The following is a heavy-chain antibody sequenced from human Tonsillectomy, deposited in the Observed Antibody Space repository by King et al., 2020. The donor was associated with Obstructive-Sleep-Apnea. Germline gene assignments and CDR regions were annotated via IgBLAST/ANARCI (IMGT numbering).Heavy chain of an antibody. CDR2: IRYDGSNQ. J-gene: IGHJ4*02. V-gene: IGHV3-30*02. CDR1: GFTFSSYG. CDR3: AKDGPWVRPQQPQSLEY. Sequence: QVQLVESGGGVVQPGGSLRLSCAASGFTFSSYGMHWVRQAPGKGLEWVAFIRYDGSNQYYADSVKGRFTISRDNSKNTLYLQMNSLRAEDTAVYYCAKDGPWVRPQQPQSLEYWGQGTLVTVSS. D-gene: IGHD3-10*01.